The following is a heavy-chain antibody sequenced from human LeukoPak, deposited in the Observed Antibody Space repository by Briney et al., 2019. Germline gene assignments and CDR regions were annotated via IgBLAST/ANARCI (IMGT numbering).Heavy chain of an antibody. V-gene: IGHV1-69*13. Sequence: SVKVSCKASGGTFSSYAISWGRQAPGKGLDWLGGLIPILGTANYAQKFQGRVTITADESTSTAYMELSSLRSEDTAVYYCARELTGWLVQGSYYFDYWGQGTLVTVSS. CDR3: ARELTGWLVQGSYYFDY. J-gene: IGHJ4*02. CDR2: LIPILGTA. CDR1: GGTFSSYA. D-gene: IGHD6-19*01.